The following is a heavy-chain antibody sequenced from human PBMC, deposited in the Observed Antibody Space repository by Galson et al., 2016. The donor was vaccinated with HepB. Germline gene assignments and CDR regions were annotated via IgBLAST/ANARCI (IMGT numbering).Heavy chain of an antibody. V-gene: IGHV4-34*01. Sequence: SETLSLTCALLGASLRDYYWSWVRQPPGMGLQWIGEINYVGRTNYSPSLKSRVTISIDMSKNHFSLNLGSVTAADTAIYYCARTVTTVTPHNSNDLDVWGQGTTVTVS. J-gene: IGHJ6*02. CDR1: GASLRDYY. CDR3: ARTVTTVTPHNSNDLDV. CDR2: INYVGRT. D-gene: IGHD4-11*01.